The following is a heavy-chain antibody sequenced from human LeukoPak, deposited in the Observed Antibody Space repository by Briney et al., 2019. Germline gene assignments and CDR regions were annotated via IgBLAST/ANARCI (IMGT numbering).Heavy chain of an antibody. CDR1: GFTFSNAW. CDR3: TTQVTIFGVVIIAP. V-gene: IGHV3-15*01. D-gene: IGHD3-3*01. J-gene: IGHJ5*02. Sequence: PGGSLRLSCAASGFTFSNAWISWVRQAPGKGLEWVGRIKSKTDGGTTDYAAPVKGRFTISRDDSKNTLYLQMNSLKTEDTAVYYCTTQVTIFGVVIIAPWGQGTLVTVSS. CDR2: IKSKTDGGTT.